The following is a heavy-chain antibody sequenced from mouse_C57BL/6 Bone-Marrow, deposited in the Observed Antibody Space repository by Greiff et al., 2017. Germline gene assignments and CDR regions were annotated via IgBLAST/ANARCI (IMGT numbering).Heavy chain of an antibody. CDR1: GYAFTNYL. CDR2: INPGSGGT. V-gene: IGHV1-54*01. J-gene: IGHJ3*01. CDR3: ARSREFRGFAY. D-gene: IGHD3-1*01. Sequence: VQLQESVAELVRPGTSVKVSCKASGYAFTNYLIEWVKQRPGQGLEWIGVINPGSGGTNYNEKFKGKATLTADKSSSTAYMQLSSLTSEDSAVYFCARSREFRGFAYWGQGTLVTVSA.